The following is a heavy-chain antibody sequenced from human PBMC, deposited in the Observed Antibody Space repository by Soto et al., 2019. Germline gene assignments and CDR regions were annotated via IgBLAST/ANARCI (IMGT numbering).Heavy chain of an antibody. CDR1: GFTFTSSA. V-gene: IGHV1-58*01. CDR3: AAWGYYDSSGTYGMDV. Sequence: SVKVSCKAAGFTFTSSAVQWVRQARGQRLEWIGWIVVGSGNTNYAQKFQERVTITRDMSTSTAYMELSSLRSEDTAVYYCAAWGYYDSSGTYGMDVWGQGTTVTVSS. CDR2: IVVGSGNT. J-gene: IGHJ6*02. D-gene: IGHD3-22*01.